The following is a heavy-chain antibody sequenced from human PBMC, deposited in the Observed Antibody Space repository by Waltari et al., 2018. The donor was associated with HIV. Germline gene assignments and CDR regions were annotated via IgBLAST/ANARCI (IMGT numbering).Heavy chain of an antibody. D-gene: IGHD6-19*01. CDR1: GYTFTGHY. J-gene: IGHJ4*02. CDR3: ARGLPKQWLAYFDY. Sequence: QVHLVQSGAEVKKPGASVKVSCKASGYTFTGHYVHWVRQAPGQGLEWMGWIAPNSGDTNYPLKFQGRVTISADKSISTAVLQWSSLKASDTAMYYCARGLPKQWLAYFDYWGQGTLVTVSS. V-gene: IGHV1-2*02. CDR2: IAPNSGDT.